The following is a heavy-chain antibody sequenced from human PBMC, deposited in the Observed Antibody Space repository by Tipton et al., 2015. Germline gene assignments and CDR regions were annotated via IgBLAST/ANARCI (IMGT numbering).Heavy chain of an antibody. J-gene: IGHJ4*02. CDR1: GGSISSSNW. Sequence: TLSLTCAVSGGSISSSNWWSWVRQPPGKGLEWIGEIYHSGSTNYDPSLKSRVTISVDTSKNQFSLKLTSVNAADTAVYYCTREGFEDSSGFRYWGQGTLVTVSS. CDR2: IYHSGST. CDR3: TREGFEDSSGFRY. D-gene: IGHD3-22*01. V-gene: IGHV4-4*02.